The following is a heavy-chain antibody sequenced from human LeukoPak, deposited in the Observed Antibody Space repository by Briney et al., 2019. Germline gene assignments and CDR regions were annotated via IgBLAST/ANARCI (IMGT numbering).Heavy chain of an antibody. J-gene: IGHJ6*03. V-gene: IGHV4-59*01. CDR2: IYYSGST. CDR1: GGSITNYD. D-gene: IGHD3-3*01. Sequence: PSETLSLTCTISGGSITNYDWSWIRQPPGKGLEWIGYIYYSGSTSYNPSLKSRVTISVDTSKNQFSLKLSSVTAADTAVYYCARDASEAFWSGYSPTYFYYYYMDVWGKGTTVTVSS. CDR3: ARDASEAFWSGYSPTYFYYYYMDV.